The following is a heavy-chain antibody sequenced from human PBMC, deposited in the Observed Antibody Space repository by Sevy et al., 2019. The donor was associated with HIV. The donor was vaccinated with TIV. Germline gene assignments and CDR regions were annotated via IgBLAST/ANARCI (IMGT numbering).Heavy chain of an antibody. CDR3: AGFGELESGY. D-gene: IGHD3-10*01. CDR2: ITHRGTT. V-gene: IGHV4-34*01. Sequence: SETLSLTCAVYGGSFSSYYWTWVRQPPGKGLEWIGEITHRGTTNYNPSFKSRVTISVDTSKNRFSLRLRSVTAADTAVYYCAGFGELESGYWGQGSLVTVSS. CDR1: GGSFSSYY. J-gene: IGHJ4*02.